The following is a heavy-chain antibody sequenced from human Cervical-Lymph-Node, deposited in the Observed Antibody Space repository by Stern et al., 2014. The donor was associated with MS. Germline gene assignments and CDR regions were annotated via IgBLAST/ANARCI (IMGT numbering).Heavy chain of an antibody. CDR2: ISGSGRRS. V-gene: IGHV3-23*01. Sequence: EVQLLESGGGLARPGGSLRLSCAASGFTFSNYVLTWVRQAPGKGLEWVASISGSGRRSYYADSVQGRFAISTDNSSNTVNLQLSSLRADDTAIYYCARYSGSGTWFDPWGQGTLVTVSS. J-gene: IGHJ5*02. D-gene: IGHD3-10*01. CDR3: ARYSGSGTWFDP. CDR1: GFTFSNYV.